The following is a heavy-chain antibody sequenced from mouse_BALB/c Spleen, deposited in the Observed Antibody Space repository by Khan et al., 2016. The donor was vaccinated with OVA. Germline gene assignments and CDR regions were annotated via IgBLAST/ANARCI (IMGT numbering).Heavy chain of an antibody. CDR3: ARWFDGYSSLYAMDY. J-gene: IGHJ4*01. CDR1: GFSLTSYG. D-gene: IGHD2-3*01. V-gene: IGHV2-6*02. Sequence: QVRLQQSGPGLVAPSQSLSITCTVSGFSLTSYGVHWVRQPPGKGLEWLVVIWSDGSTNYNSVLKSRLIISKDNSKSQVFLKMNSLQTDDTAIYYCARWFDGYSSLYAMDYWGQGTSVTVSS. CDR2: IWSDGST.